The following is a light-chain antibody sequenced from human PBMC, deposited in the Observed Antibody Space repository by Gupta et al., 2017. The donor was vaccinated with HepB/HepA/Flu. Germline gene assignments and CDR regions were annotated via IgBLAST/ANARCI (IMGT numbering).Light chain of an antibody. CDR2: GKD. CDR3: NSSDTNGNQLGLV. Sequence: SSELTQDPAVSVALGQTVKIICQGDSLRTYSASWYQQKPGQAPVLVIYGKDNRPSGIPDRFSGSSPGNTDYLTSLGEHEGDEADEDGNSSDTNGNQLGLVFGGGTKLTVL. CDR1: SLRTYS. J-gene: IGLJ3*02. V-gene: IGLV3-19*01.